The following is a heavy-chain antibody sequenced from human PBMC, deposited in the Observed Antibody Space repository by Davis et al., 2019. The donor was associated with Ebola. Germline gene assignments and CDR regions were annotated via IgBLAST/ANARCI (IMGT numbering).Heavy chain of an antibody. CDR3: ARRLPYYGSDV. V-gene: IGHV3-13*04. CDR2: MDPAGDT. CDR1: GFTVSKYD. J-gene: IGHJ6*02. Sequence: GESLKISCAASGFTVSKYDMHWVRQATGKGLEWVSSMDPAGDTYYADSVKGRFTISRDSAGNSLHLHMSSLTSGDTGVYYCARRLPYYGSDVWGQGTTVTVSS.